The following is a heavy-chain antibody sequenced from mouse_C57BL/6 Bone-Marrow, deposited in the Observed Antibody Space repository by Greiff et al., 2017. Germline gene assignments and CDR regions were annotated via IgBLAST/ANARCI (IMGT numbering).Heavy chain of an antibody. CDR3: ARDHREDVWYMDV. CDR1: GFTFSSYA. CDR2: IRDCGSYT. V-gene: IGHV5-4*01. Sequence: EVNVVESGGGLVKPGGSLKLSCAASGFTFSSYAMSWVRQTPDKRLEWVATIRDCGSYTYYPENVKGQFTISRDNAKSTVYLQLSHLKSEDSAMYYCARDHREDVWYMDVWGTGTTVTVSS. J-gene: IGHJ1*03.